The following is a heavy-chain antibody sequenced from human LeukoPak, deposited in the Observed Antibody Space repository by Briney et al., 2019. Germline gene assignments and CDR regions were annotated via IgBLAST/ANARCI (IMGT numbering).Heavy chain of an antibody. CDR1: GYTFTVYY. J-gene: IGHJ6*01. D-gene: IGHD2-15*01. V-gene: IGHV1-2*02. CDR2: INPNSGGT. CDR3: ARVVPIVVVVAATYYDGVYV. Sequence: ASVKVSCTASGYTFTVYYMHWVRPAPGPGLEWMGWINPNSGGTNNAQNSQGRDTMTRDTSNSTAYMELSRLRSDEPGVYFCARVVPIVVVVAATYYDGVYVWGHGDPVSASS.